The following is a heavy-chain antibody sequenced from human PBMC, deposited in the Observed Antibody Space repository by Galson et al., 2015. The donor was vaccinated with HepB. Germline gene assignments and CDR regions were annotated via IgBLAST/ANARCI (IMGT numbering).Heavy chain of an antibody. CDR2: IIPIFGTA. V-gene: IGHV1-69*01. J-gene: IGHJ6*03. D-gene: IGHD3-3*01. Sequence: SCKASGGTFSSYAISWVRQAPGQGLEWMGGIIPIFGTANYAQKFQGRVTITADESTSTAYMELSSLRSEDTAVYYCARNGIFGVVGYYYYYMDVWGKGTTVTVSS. CDR3: ARNGIFGVVGYYYYYMDV. CDR1: GGTFSSYA.